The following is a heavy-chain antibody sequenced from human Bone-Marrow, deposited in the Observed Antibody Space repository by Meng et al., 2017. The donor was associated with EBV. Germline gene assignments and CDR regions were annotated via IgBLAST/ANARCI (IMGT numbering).Heavy chain of an antibody. CDR3: ARVSRTNIGRLDY. Sequence: QLQQWGGCLLKPSETLSLSCTVHGGSLRGYYWSWIRQPPGKGLEWIGEINHSGSTDFNSSLESRVTMSVDTSKNQFSLRLNSVTAADTAVYYCARVSRTNIGRLDYWGQGSLVTVSS. V-gene: IGHV4-34*01. CDR1: GGSLRGYY. CDR2: INHSGST. D-gene: IGHD2/OR15-2a*01. J-gene: IGHJ4*02.